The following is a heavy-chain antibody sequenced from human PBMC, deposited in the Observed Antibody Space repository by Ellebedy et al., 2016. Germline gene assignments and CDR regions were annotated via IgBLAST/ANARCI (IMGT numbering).Heavy chain of an antibody. CDR1: GFTFSSYS. D-gene: IGHD3-22*01. V-gene: IGHV3-21*01. Sequence: GESLKISXAASGFTFSSYSMNWVRQAPGKGLEWVSSISSSSSYIYYADSVKGRFTISRDNAKNSLYLQMNSLRAEDTAVYYCARVRDITMIVDFDYWGQGTLVTVSS. J-gene: IGHJ4*02. CDR2: ISSSSSYI. CDR3: ARVRDITMIVDFDY.